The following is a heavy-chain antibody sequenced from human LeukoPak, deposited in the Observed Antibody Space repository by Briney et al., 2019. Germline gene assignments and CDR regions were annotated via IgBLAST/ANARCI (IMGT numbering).Heavy chain of an antibody. D-gene: IGHD6-13*01. CDR2: IYYSGST. CDR1: GGSISSGCYY. CDR3: ARSTIAATGTTAHGATVS. Sequence: PSETLSLTCTVSGGSISSGCYYWSWLRQHPGKGLEWIGYIYYSGSTYYNPSLKSRITISVDTSKNQFSLKMSSVTAANTAVYYCARSTIAATGTTAHGATVSWGQGTLVTVSS. V-gene: IGHV4-31*03. J-gene: IGHJ5*02.